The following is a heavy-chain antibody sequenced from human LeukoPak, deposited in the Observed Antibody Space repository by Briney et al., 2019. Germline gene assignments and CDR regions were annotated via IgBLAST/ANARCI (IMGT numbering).Heavy chain of an antibody. D-gene: IGHD3-3*01. J-gene: IGHJ4*02. CDR3: ARRGYDFWSGYYTPPFDY. V-gene: IGHV4-34*01. CDR1: GGSFSGYY. CDR2: INHSGST. Sequence: PSETLSLTCAVYGGSFSGYYWSWIRQPPGKGLEWIGEINHSGSTKYNPSLMSRVTISVDTSKNQFSLKLSSVTAADTAVYYCARRGYDFWSGYYTPPFDYWGQGTLVTVSS.